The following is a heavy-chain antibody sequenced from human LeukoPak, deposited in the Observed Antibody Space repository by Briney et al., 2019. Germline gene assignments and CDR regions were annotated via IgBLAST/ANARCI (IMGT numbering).Heavy chain of an antibody. Sequence: SETLSLTCTVSGGSISSYYWSWIRQPPGKGLEWIGYIYYSGSTNYNPSLKSRVTISVDTSKNQFSLKLSSVTAADTAVYFYARGDSSSWYDYWGQGTLVTVSS. CDR2: IYYSGST. V-gene: IGHV4-59*01. D-gene: IGHD6-13*01. J-gene: IGHJ4*02. CDR1: GGSISSYY. CDR3: ARGDSSSWYDY.